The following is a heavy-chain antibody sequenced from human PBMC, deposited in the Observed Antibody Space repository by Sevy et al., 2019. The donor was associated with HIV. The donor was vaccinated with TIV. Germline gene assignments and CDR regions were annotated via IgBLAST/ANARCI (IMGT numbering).Heavy chain of an antibody. CDR2: MKSKIDGGTT. Sequence: GGSLRLSCAASGFTFSIIYMNWVRQSPGKGLEWVGRMKSKIDGGTTDYAAPVKDRFTMSRDDSKNTLYLQMNSLKADDTAVYYCTTVGFPHWGSEAFDFWGQGTMVTVSS. V-gene: IGHV3-15*01. J-gene: IGHJ3*01. D-gene: IGHD3-16*01. CDR3: TTVGFPHWGSEAFDF. CDR1: GFTFSIIY.